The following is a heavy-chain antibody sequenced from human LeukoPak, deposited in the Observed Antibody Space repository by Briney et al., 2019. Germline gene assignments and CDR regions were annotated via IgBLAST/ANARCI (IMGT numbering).Heavy chain of an antibody. CDR2: INPSSGGT. J-gene: IGHJ3*02. CDR3: ASYDFWSGYYIDAFDI. CDR1: GYTFTGYY. Sequence: ASVKVSCKASGYTFTGYYMHWVRQAPGQGLEWMGWINPSSGGTNYAQKFQGRVTMTRDTSISTAYMELSRLRSDDTAVYYCASYDFWSGYYIDAFDIWGQGTMVTVSS. V-gene: IGHV1-2*02. D-gene: IGHD3-3*01.